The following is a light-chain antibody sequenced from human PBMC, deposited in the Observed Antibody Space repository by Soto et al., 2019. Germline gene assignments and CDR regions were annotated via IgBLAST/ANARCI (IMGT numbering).Light chain of an antibody. CDR3: QQYYSTPQT. Sequence: DIVMTQSPDSLAVSLGERATINCKSSQSVLYTSNNQNYLAWYQKKPGQPPKLLIYWASTRESGVPDRFSGSGSGTDFTLTISSLQAEDVAVYYCQQYYSTPQTFGGGTKVEIK. J-gene: IGKJ4*01. CDR2: WAS. CDR1: QSVLYTSNNQNY. V-gene: IGKV4-1*01.